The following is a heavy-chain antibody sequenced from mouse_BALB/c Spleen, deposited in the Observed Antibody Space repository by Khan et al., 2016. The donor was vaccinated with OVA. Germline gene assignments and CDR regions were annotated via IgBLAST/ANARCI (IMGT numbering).Heavy chain of an antibody. CDR2: INSNGGST. CDR1: GFTFRSYG. Sequence: EVQLQESGGGLVQPGGSLKLSCAASGFTFRSYGMSWVRQTPDKRLELVATINSNGGSTYYPDSVKGRFTISRDNAKNTLYLQMSSLKSEDTAMYYCARMARTINWGQGTTLTVSS. CDR3: ARMARTIN. J-gene: IGHJ2*01. V-gene: IGHV5-6-3*01.